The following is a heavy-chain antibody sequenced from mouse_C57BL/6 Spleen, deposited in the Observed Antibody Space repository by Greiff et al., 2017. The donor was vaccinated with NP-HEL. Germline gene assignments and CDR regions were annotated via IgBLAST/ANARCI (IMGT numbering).Heavy chain of an antibody. Sequence: QVQLKQPGAELVKPGASVKLSCKASGYTFTSYWMQWVKQRPGQGLEWIGEIDPSDSYTNYNQKFKGKATLTVDTSSSTAYMQLSSLTSEDSAVYYCARYGYYSNGTYWGQGTLVTVSA. CDR1: GYTFTSYW. CDR2: IDPSDSYT. V-gene: IGHV1-50*01. CDR3: ARYGYYSNGTY. J-gene: IGHJ3*01. D-gene: IGHD2-5*01.